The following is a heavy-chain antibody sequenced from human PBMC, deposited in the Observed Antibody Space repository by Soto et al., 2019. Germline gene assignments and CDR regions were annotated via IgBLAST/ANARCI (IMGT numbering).Heavy chain of an antibody. D-gene: IGHD4-17*01. V-gene: IGHV2-26*01. Sequence: SGPTLVNPTQTLTLTCTVSGFSLSNARMGVSWIRQPPGKALEWLAHIFSNDEKYYSTSLKSRLTISKDTSKSQVVLTMTNMDPVDTATYYCARVRMVTTPLYYYYYGMDVWGQGTTVTVSS. CDR2: IFSNDEK. J-gene: IGHJ6*02. CDR3: ARVRMVTTPLYYYYYGMDV. CDR1: GFSLSNARMG.